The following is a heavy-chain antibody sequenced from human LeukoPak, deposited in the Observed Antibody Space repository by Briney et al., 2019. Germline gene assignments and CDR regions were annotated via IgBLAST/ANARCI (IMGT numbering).Heavy chain of an antibody. D-gene: IGHD2-2*01. J-gene: IGHJ4*02. CDR2: INPNSGGT. V-gene: IGHV1-2*02. Sequence: ASVKVSCKASGYTFTDYYMHWVRQAPGQGLEWMGWINPNSGGTNYAQKFQGRVTMTRDTSISTAYMELSRLRSDDSAVYYCASIRDCSSTSCYGMGVDYWGQGTLVTVSS. CDR3: ASIRDCSSTSCYGMGVDY. CDR1: GYTFTDYY.